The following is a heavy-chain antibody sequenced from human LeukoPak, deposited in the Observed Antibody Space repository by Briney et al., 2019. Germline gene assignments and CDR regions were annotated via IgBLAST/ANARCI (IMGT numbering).Heavy chain of an antibody. CDR3: ARAKPKNMVRGLIMRRESRYYFDY. CDR2: IYSGGST. J-gene: IGHJ4*02. CDR1: GFTVSSNY. Sequence: PGGSLRLSCAASGFTVSSNYMSWVRQAPGKGLEWVSVIYSGGSTYYPDSVKGRFTISRDNSKSTLYIQMNSLRAEATAVYYCARAKPKNMVRGLIMRRESRYYFDYWGQGTLVTVSS. V-gene: IGHV3-53*01. D-gene: IGHD3-10*01.